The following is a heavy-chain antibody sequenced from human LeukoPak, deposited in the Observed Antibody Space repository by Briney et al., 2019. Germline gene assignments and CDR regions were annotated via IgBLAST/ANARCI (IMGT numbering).Heavy chain of an antibody. V-gene: IGHV3-30*03. CDR3: AAKGYSYRNNAFDI. CDR2: ISYDGSNK. CDR1: GFTFSSCG. J-gene: IGHJ3*02. D-gene: IGHD5-18*01. Sequence: GGSLRLSCAASGFTFSSCGMHWVRQAPGKGLEWVAVISYDGSNKFYADSVTGRFTISRDNSKNTLYLQMNSLRAEDTAVYYCAAKGYSYRNNAFDIWGQGTMVTVSS.